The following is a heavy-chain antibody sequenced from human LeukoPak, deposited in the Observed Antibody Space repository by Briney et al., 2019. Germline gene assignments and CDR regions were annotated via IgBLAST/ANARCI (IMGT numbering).Heavy chain of an antibody. V-gene: IGHV1-2*02. CDR2: INPNGGGT. D-gene: IGHD5-12*01. CDR3: ATGLDIVATFDY. Sequence: ASVKVSCKASGYSFTGYYMHWVRQAPGQGLEWMGWINPNGGGTNYEQTFQGRVTMTRDTSISTAYMELSRLRSDDTAVYYCATGLDIVATFDYWGQGTLVTVSS. J-gene: IGHJ4*02. CDR1: GYSFTGYY.